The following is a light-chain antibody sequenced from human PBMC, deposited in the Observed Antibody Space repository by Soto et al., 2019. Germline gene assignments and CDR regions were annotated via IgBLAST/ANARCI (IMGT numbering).Light chain of an antibody. V-gene: IGLV1-44*01. J-gene: IGLJ2*01. CDR3: AAWDDSLSCKV. CDR2: SNN. CDR1: SSNIGSHT. Sequence: QSVLTQPPSASGTPGQRVTISCSGSSSNIGSHTVNWYQQLPGTAPKLLIYSNNQRPSGVPDRFSGAKSDTSASLAISGLQSEDEADYYCAAWDDSLSCKVFGGGTKLTVL.